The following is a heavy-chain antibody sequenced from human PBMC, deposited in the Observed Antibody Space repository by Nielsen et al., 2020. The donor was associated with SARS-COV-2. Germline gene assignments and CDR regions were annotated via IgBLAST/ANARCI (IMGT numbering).Heavy chain of an antibody. V-gene: IGHV4-30-4*01. CDR3: ASGGSYFDY. D-gene: IGHD1-26*01. J-gene: IGHJ4*02. CDR1: GGSISSGDYY. Sequence: SETLSLTCTVSGGSISSGDYYWTWIRQPPGKGLEYIGYISYTGNTYSDPSLKSRVTISRDTSKNQFSLKLTSVTAADTAVYYCASGGSYFDYWGQGTLVTVSS. CDR2: ISYTGNT.